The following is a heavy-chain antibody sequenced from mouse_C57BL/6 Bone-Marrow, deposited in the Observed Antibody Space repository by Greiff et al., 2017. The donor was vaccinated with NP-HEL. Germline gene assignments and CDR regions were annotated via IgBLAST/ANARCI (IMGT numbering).Heavy chain of an antibody. CDR3: AREEDYDYDGFAY. V-gene: IGHV1-22*01. CDR2: INPNNGGT. CDR1: GYTFTDYN. D-gene: IGHD2-4*01. Sequence: EVHLVESGPELVKPGASVKMSCKASGYTFTDYNMHWVKQSHGKSLEWIGYINPNNGGTSYNQKFKGKATLTVNKSSSTAYMELRSLTSEDSAVYYCAREEDYDYDGFAYWGQGTLVTVSA. J-gene: IGHJ3*01.